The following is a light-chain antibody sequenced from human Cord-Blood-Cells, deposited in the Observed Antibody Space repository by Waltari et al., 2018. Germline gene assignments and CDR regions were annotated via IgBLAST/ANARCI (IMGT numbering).Light chain of an antibody. CDR1: QSVSSN. J-gene: IGKJ2*03. CDR3: QNYDNWPSFS. Sequence: EIVMTQSPATPSVSPGEIATLSCRARQSVSSNLAWYQQRPGQAPRLLIYGASTRATGIPARFSGSVSVTQFTLTISGLQYEDFAVYYCQNYDNWPSFSFRQGTKLENK. V-gene: IGKV3-15*01. CDR2: GAS.